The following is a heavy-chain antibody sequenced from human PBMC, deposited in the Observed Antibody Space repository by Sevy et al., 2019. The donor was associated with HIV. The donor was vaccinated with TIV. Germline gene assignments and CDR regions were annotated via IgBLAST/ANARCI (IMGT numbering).Heavy chain of an antibody. D-gene: IGHD2-21*02. CDR3: AGASAGDRLDYYGMDV. CDR2: IYHSGRT. Sequence: SETLSLTCTVSGFSISSGYYWGWIRQSPEKGLEWIGNIYHSGRTYYKPSLKSRVTISVDTSKNQFSLKLTSVTAADTAVYYCAGASAGDRLDYYGMDVWGQGTTVTVSS. CDR1: GFSISSGYY. V-gene: IGHV4-38-2*02. J-gene: IGHJ6*02.